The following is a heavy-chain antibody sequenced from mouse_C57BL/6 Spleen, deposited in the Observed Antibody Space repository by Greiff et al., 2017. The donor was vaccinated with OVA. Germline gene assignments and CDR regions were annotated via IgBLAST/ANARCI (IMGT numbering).Heavy chain of an antibody. J-gene: IGHJ2*01. D-gene: IGHD2-3*01. V-gene: IGHV1-76*01. Sequence: QVQLKQSGAELVRPGASVKLSCKASGYTFTDYYINWVKQRPGQGLEWIARIYPGSGNTYYNEKFKGKATLTAEKSSSTAYMQLSSLTSEDSAVYFGARSGDGYYAYYFDYWGQGTTLTVSS. CDR2: IYPGSGNT. CDR1: GYTFTDYY. CDR3: ARSGDGYYAYYFDY.